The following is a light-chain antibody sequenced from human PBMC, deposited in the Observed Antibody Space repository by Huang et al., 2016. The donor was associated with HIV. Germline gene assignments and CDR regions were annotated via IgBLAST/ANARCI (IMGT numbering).Light chain of an antibody. CDR3: QQYDNLPYT. CDR2: DAS. V-gene: IGKV1-33*01. J-gene: IGKJ2*01. Sequence: DIQMTQSPSSLSASVGDRVTITCQASQDISNYLNWYLQKPGKAPKLLIYDASNLETGVPLRFRGSGSGTDFILTISSLQPEDFATYYCQQYDNLPYTFGQGTKLEIK. CDR1: QDISNY.